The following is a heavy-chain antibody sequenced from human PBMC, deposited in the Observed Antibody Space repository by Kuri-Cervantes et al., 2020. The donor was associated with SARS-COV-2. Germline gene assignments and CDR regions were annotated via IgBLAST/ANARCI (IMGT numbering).Heavy chain of an antibody. V-gene: IGHV3-21*01. CDR3: ARDEGSYYYYMDV. D-gene: IGHD3-10*01. J-gene: IGHJ6*03. CDR1: GFTFSAFT. Sequence: GGSLRLSCAASGFTFSAFTISWVRQAPGKGLEWVSSISSTSVFKYYADSVKGRFTISRDNAKNSLYLPMNSLRAEDTAVYYCARDEGSYYYYMDVWGKGTTVTVSS. CDR2: ISSTSVFK.